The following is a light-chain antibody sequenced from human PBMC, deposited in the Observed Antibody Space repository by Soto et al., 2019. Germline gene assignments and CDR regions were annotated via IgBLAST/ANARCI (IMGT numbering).Light chain of an antibody. CDR3: SSYTGSVII. Sequence: QSALTQPPSASGSPGQSVTISCTGTSSDIGAYNFVSWYQQHPDKAPKLMIYDVSERPSGVPDRFSGSKSGNTASLTVSGLQAEDEAEYYCSSYTGSVIIFGGGTKLTVL. CDR2: DVS. J-gene: IGLJ2*01. CDR1: SSDIGAYNF. V-gene: IGLV2-8*01.